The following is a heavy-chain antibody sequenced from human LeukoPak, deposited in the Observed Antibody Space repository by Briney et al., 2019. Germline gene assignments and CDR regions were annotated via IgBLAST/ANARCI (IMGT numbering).Heavy chain of an antibody. CDR3: ARDIVVVVAATLYYYYGMDV. D-gene: IGHD2-15*01. J-gene: IGHJ6*04. CDR2: INHSGST. V-gene: IGHV4-34*01. Sequence: SETLSLTCAVYGGSFSGYYWSWIRQPPGKGLEWIGEINHSGSTNYNPSLKSRVTISVDTSKNQFSLKLSSVTAADTAVYYYARDIVVVVAATLYYYYGMDVWGKGTTVTVSS. CDR1: GGSFSGYY.